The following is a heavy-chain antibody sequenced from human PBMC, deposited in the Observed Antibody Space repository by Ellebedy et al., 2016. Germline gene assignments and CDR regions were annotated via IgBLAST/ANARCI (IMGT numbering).Heavy chain of an antibody. J-gene: IGHJ5*02. CDR1: GYSISSGYY. CDR3: ARRGITIFGAQGWFNP. CDR2: IYHSGST. D-gene: IGHD3-3*01. Sequence: GSLRLSXTVSGYSISSGYYWGWIRQPPGKGLEWIGSIYHSGSTYYNPSLKSRVTISVDTSKNQFSLKLSSVTAADTAVYYCARRGITIFGAQGWFNPWGQGTLVTVSS. V-gene: IGHV4-38-2*02.